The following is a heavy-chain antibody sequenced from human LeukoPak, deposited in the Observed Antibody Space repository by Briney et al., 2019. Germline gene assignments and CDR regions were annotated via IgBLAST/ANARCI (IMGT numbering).Heavy chain of an antibody. CDR1: GYTFTSYD. Sequence: GASVKVSCKASGYTFTSYDINWVRQATGQGLEWMGWMNPNSGNTGYAQKFQGRVTITRNTSISTAYMELSSLRSEDTAVYYCARGVRGYSYGLYYYYYMDVWGKGTTVTVSS. J-gene: IGHJ6*03. D-gene: IGHD5-18*01. V-gene: IGHV1-8*03. CDR2: MNPNSGNT. CDR3: ARGVRGYSYGLYYYYYMDV.